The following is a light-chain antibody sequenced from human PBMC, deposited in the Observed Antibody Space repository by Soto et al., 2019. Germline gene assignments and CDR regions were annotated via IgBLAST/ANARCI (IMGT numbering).Light chain of an antibody. J-gene: IGLJ2*01. CDR3: SSYKATYTLI. CDR2: EVT. CDR1: SSDVGGYNY. Sequence: QSALTQPASVSGSPGQSITISCTGTSSDVGGYNYVSWYQHHPGKVRKLIIYEVTSRPSGVSNRFSGSKSGNTASLTISGLQPEDEADYYRSSYKATYTLIFGGGTKLTVL. V-gene: IGLV2-14*01.